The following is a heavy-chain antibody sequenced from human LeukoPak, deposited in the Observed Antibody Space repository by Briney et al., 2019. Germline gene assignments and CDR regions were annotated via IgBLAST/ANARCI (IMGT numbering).Heavy chain of an antibody. CDR3: ARGSRFLVRTIDY. CDR1: GGSFSGYY. Sequence: SETLSLTCAVYGGSFSGYYWSWIRQPPGKGLEWIGEINHSGSTNYNPSLKSRVTISVDTSKNQFSLKLSSVTAADTAVHYCARGSRFLVRTIDYWGQGTLVTVSS. CDR2: INHSGST. V-gene: IGHV4-34*01. J-gene: IGHJ4*02. D-gene: IGHD3-3*01.